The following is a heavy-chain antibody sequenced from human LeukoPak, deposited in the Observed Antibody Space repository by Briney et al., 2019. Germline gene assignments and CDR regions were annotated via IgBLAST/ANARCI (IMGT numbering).Heavy chain of an antibody. CDR3: AKASWVSSADAVL. CDR2: LRGDGET. J-gene: IGHJ4*02. V-gene: IGHV3-23*01. CDR1: GFTLSSYA. Sequence: GGSLRLSCAASGFTLSSYAMSWVRQAPARGLEWVSSLRGDGETFYGDSVKGRFTLPRDESRNKVYHQMNNLRVEDTAVYFCAKASWVSSADAVLWGQGTVVTVSS. D-gene: IGHD3-3*01.